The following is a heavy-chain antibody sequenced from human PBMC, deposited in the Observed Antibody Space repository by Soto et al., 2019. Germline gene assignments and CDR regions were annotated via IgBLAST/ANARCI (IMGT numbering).Heavy chain of an antibody. CDR3: ARARLSNSYYGIDV. V-gene: IGHV3-30-3*01. D-gene: IGHD6-13*01. J-gene: IGHJ6*02. CDR1: GFSFSSYA. CDR2: ISYDGSNK. Sequence: GGSLRLSCAASGFSFSSYAMHWVRQAPGKGLEWVAVISYDGSNKFYTDSVKGRFTISRDNSKNSLYLQMNSLRAEDTAVYYCARARLSNSYYGIDVRHQGTTGTLS.